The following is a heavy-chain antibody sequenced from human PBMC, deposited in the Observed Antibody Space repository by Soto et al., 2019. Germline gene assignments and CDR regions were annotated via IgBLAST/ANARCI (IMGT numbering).Heavy chain of an antibody. Sequence: QVQLQESGPGLVKPSGTLSLTCAVSGDSISSDCWWSWVRQPPGKGLDWIGELYHDGSTNYNPSLKSRVTISVDKSKNQFSLKLSSVTVADTAVYYCARVSSSSRTWFDPWGQGTLVTVSS. CDR3: ARVSSSSRTWFDP. CDR2: LYHDGST. V-gene: IGHV4-4*02. J-gene: IGHJ5*02. D-gene: IGHD6-6*01. CDR1: GDSISSDCW.